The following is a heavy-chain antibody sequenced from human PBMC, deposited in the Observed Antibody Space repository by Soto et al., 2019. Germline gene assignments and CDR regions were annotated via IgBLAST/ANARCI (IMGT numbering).Heavy chain of an antibody. Sequence: EVQLVESGGGLVQPGGSLRLSCAASGFTFSTYCMHWVRQAPGKGLVWVSRINDDGSSTSYADSVKGRFTISRDNAKNTLSLQMNSLRAEDTAVYYCARGNDFGDYLGYWGQGTLVTVSS. CDR3: ARGNDFGDYLGY. V-gene: IGHV3-74*01. CDR1: GFTFSTYC. D-gene: IGHD4-17*01. J-gene: IGHJ4*02. CDR2: INDDGSST.